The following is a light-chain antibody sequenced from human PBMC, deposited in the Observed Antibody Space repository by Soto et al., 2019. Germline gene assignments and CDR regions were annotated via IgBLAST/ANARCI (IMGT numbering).Light chain of an antibody. Sequence: QSVLTQPPSASGTPGQRVTISCSGSSSNIGGNTVNWYQQFPGTAPKLLIYDNNNRPSGVPDRFSGSKSGTSASLAITGLQAEDEADYYCQSYDSSLSGSVFGGGTKLTVL. V-gene: IGLV1-40*01. CDR1: SSNIGGNT. J-gene: IGLJ2*01. CDR2: DNN. CDR3: QSYDSSLSGSV.